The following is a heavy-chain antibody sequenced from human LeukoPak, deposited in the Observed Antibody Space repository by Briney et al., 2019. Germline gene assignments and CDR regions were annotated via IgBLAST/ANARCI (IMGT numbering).Heavy chain of an antibody. Sequence: PSETLSLTCTVSGDSIIGYYWTWIRQPPGKGLEWIGEIHYSGSTTCSPSLKSRVTISVDTSKNRLSLRLSSVTAADTAVYYCARGWGRDVEAAPLDSWGQGTLVTVSS. D-gene: IGHD2-15*01. CDR1: GDSIIGYY. CDR3: ARGWGRDVEAAPLDS. J-gene: IGHJ4*02. CDR2: IHYSGST. V-gene: IGHV4-59*01.